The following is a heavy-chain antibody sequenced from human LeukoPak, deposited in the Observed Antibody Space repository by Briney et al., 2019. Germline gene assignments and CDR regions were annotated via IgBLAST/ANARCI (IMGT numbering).Heavy chain of an antibody. CDR3: AKDPSDLGGSGSYNYFDC. CDR1: GYTFTGQY. V-gene: IGHV1-2*02. D-gene: IGHD3-10*01. Sequence: GSSVKVSCKASGYTFTGQYLHWVRQAPGQGLEWMGWTTPNRGGTNYAQKFQGRVTMTRDTSISTAYMELSRLRSDDAAVYYCAKDPSDLGGSGSYNYFDCWGQGTLVTVSS. J-gene: IGHJ4*02. CDR2: TTPNRGGT.